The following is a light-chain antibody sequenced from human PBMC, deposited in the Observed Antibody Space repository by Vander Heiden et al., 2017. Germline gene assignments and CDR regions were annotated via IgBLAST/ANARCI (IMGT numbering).Light chain of an antibody. CDR3: QSSDSRLSGWV. V-gene: IGLV1-40*01. CDR2: VNS. Sequence: QSALSPPPSVSPPPGPRVTIPCTVSRSNIAAAYDVHCFQELPGKATKLLINVNSNRPSGVPDRFASSKSGNSASPAIAGLQAEDEAEYSCQSSDSRLSGWVFGGGTKLTVL. J-gene: IGLJ3*02. CDR1: RSNIAAAYD.